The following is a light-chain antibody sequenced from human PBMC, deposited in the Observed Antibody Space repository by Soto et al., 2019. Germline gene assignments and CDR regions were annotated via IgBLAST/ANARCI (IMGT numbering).Light chain of an antibody. CDR3: ASWDDSLHGFYV. CDR2: SNS. Sequence: QSVLTQSPSASGTPGQRVTISCSGTSSNIGTNYVYWYQQLPGTAPKVLIYSNSQRASGVPERFSGSKSGTSASLAISGLQSEDDADYHCASWDDSLHGFYVFGTGTKVTVL. J-gene: IGLJ1*01. CDR1: SSNIGTNY. V-gene: IGLV1-44*01.